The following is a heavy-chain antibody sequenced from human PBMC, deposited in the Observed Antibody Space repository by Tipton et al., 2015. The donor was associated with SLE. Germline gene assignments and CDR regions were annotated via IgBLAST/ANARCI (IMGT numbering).Heavy chain of an antibody. CDR2: IYTSGST. V-gene: IGHV4-61*02. J-gene: IGHJ4*02. CDR1: GGSISSGSYY. Sequence: TLSPTCTVSGGSISSGSYYWSWIRQPAGKGLEWIGRIYTSGSTNYNPSLKSRVTISVDTSRNQFSLKLSSVTAADTAVYYCLRSGGYWGQGTLVTVSS. CDR3: LRSGGY. D-gene: IGHD3-10*01.